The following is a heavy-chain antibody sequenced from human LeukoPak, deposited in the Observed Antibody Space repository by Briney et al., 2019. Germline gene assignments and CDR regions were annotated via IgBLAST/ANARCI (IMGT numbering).Heavy chain of an antibody. CDR1: GGSISSGSYS. J-gene: IGHJ6*03. CDR2: IYNSGRT. V-gene: IGHV4-30-4*07. CDR3: AREIGGRFPHSGYYYMDV. D-gene: IGHD3-10*01. Sequence: PSETLSLTCAVSGGSISSGSYSWNWIRQPPGKGLEWIGYIYNSGRTYYNLSLKSRVTISVDTSKNQFSLKLSSVTAADTAVYYCAREIGGRFPHSGYYYMDVWGKGTTVTVSS.